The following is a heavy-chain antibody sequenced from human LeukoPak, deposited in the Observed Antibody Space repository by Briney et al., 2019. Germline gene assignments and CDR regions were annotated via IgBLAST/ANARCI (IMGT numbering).Heavy chain of an antibody. CDR3: ARDLGSGFIFTRPSWFDP. CDR2: IIPILGIA. CDR1: GGTFSSYT. D-gene: IGHD6-19*01. V-gene: IGHV1-69*04. Sequence: SVKVSCKASGGTFSSYTISWVRQAPGQGLEWMGRIIPILGIANYAQKFQGRVTITADKSTSTAYMELSSLRSEDTAVYYCARDLGSGFIFTRPSWFDPWGQGTLVTVSS. J-gene: IGHJ5*02.